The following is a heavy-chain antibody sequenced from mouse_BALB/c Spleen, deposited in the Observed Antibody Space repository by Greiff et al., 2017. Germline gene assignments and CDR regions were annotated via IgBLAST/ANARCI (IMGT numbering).Heavy chain of an antibody. V-gene: IGHV5-17*02. CDR2: ISSGSSTI. CDR1: GFTFSSFG. Sequence: EVMLVESGGGLVQPGGSRKLSCAASGFTFSSFGMHWVRQAPEKGLEWVAYISSGSSTIYYADTVKGRFTISRDNPKNTLFLQMTSLRSEDTAMYYCAREGPLAYWGQGTLVTVSA. J-gene: IGHJ3*01. CDR3: AREGPLAY.